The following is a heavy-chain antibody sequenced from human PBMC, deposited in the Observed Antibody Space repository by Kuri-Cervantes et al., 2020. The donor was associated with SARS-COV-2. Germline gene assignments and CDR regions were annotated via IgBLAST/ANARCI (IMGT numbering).Heavy chain of an antibody. J-gene: IGHJ6*02. CDR3: AREGVRETYYYYYYGMDV. D-gene: IGHD2-8*01. CDR1: GFTFSSYS. Sequence: GESLKISCAASGFTFSSYSMNWVRQAPGKGLEWVSYISSSSSTIYYADSVKGRFTISRDNTKNSLYLQMNSLRDEDTAVYYCAREGVRETYYYYYYGMDVWGQGTTVTVSS. CDR2: ISSSSSTI. V-gene: IGHV3-48*02.